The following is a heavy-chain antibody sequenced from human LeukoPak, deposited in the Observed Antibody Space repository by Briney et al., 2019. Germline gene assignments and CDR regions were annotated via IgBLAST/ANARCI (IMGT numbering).Heavy chain of an antibody. V-gene: IGHV4-34*01. CDR1: GGSFSGYY. CDR2: INHSGST. CDR3: ARGESGDSSGYYYPLFYGMDV. J-gene: IGHJ6*02. D-gene: IGHD3-22*01. Sequence: RPSETLSLTCAVYGGSFSGYYWSWIRHPPGKGLEWIGSINHSGSTNYNPSLKSRVTISVDTSKNQSSLKLSSVTAADTAVYYCARGESGDSSGYYYPLFYGMDVWGQGTTVTVSS.